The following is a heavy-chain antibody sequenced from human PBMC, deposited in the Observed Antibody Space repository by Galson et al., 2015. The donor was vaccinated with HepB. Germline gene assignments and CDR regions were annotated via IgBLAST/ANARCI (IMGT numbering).Heavy chain of an antibody. D-gene: IGHD2-15*01. J-gene: IGHJ5*02. Sequence: SLRLSCAASGFTFSSYAMSWVRQAPGKGLEWVSGISGSGGSTFYADSVKGRFTISRDKSKSTLDLQMDSLRAEDTAVYYCAKGGRYTSQSCLDPWGQGTLVTVSS. V-gene: IGHV3-23*01. CDR1: GFTFSSYA. CDR2: ISGSGGST. CDR3: AKGGRYTSQSCLDP.